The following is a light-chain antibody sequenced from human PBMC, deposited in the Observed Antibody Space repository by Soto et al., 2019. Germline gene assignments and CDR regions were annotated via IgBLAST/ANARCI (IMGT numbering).Light chain of an antibody. CDR2: TNN. Sequence: QAVVTQPPSASETPGQRVTISCSGSNSNIGSNTVNWYQHLPGTAPKLLIYTNNQRPSGVPDRFSGSKSGTSTSLAISGLRSEDEADYYCAAWDDSLNGWVFGGGTKLTVL. V-gene: IGLV1-44*01. J-gene: IGLJ3*02. CDR3: AAWDDSLNGWV. CDR1: NSNIGSNT.